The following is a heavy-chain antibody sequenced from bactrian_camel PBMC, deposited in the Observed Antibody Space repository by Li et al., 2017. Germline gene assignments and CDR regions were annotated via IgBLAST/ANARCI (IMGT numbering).Heavy chain of an antibody. CDR1: GYIKSKIC. V-gene: IGHV3S54*01. Sequence: HVQLVESGGGSVQPGGSLTLSCVASGYIKSKICVGWFRQAPGKEREGVAAFYPVNGRVYYANPVKGRFTASHSQDTAKNTVTVYLEMNNLKSEDTALYYCATRYGGSWLESRAFGYWGQGTQVTV. D-gene: IGHD6*01. CDR2: FYPVNGRV. J-gene: IGHJ6*01. CDR3: ATRYGGSWLESRAFGY.